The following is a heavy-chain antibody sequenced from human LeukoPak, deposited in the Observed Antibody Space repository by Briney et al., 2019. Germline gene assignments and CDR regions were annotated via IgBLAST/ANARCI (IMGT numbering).Heavy chain of an antibody. V-gene: IGHV3-21*01. CDR1: GFTFSSYS. CDR3: ARTYYDYVWGSYRYTDY. CDR2: ISSSSSYI. D-gene: IGHD3-16*02. J-gene: IGHJ4*02. Sequence: GGSLRLSCAASGFTFSSYSMNWVRQAPGKGLEWVSSISSSSSYIYYADSVKGRFTISRDNAKNTLYLQMNSLRAEDTAVYYCARTYYDYVWGSYRYTDYWGQGTLVTVSS.